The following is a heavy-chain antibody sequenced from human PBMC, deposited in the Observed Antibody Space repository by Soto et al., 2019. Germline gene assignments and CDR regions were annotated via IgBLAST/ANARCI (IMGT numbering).Heavy chain of an antibody. CDR1: GGTFSSYA. V-gene: IGHV1-69*06. Sequence: SVKVSCKASGGTFSSYAISWVRQAPGQGLEWMGGIIPIFGTANYAQKFQGRVTITADKSTSTAYMELSSLRSEDTAVYYCARGFRDGYNYYYYGMDVCGQGTTVTVSS. J-gene: IGHJ6*02. CDR2: IIPIFGTA. D-gene: IGHD5-12*01. CDR3: ARGFRDGYNYYYYGMDV.